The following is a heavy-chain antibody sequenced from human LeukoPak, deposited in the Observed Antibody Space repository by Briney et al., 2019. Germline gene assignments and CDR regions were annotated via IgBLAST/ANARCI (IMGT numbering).Heavy chain of an antibody. CDR1: GFTFSDYA. CDR2: ISGSGGST. J-gene: IGHJ4*02. D-gene: IGHD5-18*01. CDR3: AKGSDSYGFGAFDY. Sequence: GGSLRLSCAASGFTFSDYAMNWVRQAPGKGLEWVSAISGSGGSTYYADSVKGRFTISRDNSKNTLYLQMNSLRAEDTAVYYCAKGSDSYGFGAFDYWGQGTLVTVSS. V-gene: IGHV3-23*01.